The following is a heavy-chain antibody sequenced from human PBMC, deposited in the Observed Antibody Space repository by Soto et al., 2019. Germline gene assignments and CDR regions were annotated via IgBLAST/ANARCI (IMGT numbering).Heavy chain of an antibody. CDR3: ARYLSRTAGYGAFDI. CDR1: GFTFSSYG. V-gene: IGHV3-33*01. J-gene: IGHJ3*02. Sequence: QVQLVESGGGVVQPGRSLRLSCAASGFTFSSYGMHWVRQAPGKGLEWVAVIWYDGSNKYYADSVKGRFTISRDNSKNTLYLQMNSLRAEDTAVYYCARYLSRTAGYGAFDIWGQGTMVTVSS. D-gene: IGHD3-16*01. CDR2: IWYDGSNK.